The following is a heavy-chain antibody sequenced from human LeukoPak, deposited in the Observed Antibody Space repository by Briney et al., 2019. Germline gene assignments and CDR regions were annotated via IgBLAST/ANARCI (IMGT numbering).Heavy chain of an antibody. Sequence: ASVKVSCKASGYTFTGYYMHWVRQAPGQGLEWMGWINPNSGGTNYAQKFQGRVTMTRDTSISTAYMELSRLRSDDTAVYYCARDENGSYEADAFDIWGQGTMVTVSS. CDR2: INPNSGGT. D-gene: IGHD1-26*01. CDR1: GYTFTGYY. V-gene: IGHV1-2*02. J-gene: IGHJ3*02. CDR3: ARDENGSYEADAFDI.